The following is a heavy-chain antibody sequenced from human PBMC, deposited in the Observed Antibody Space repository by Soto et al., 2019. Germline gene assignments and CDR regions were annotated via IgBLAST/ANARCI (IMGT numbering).Heavy chain of an antibody. J-gene: IGHJ4*02. CDR3: ERGVVPAHKDY. CDR1: GGSVSSYY. CDR2: IYYSGST. V-gene: IGHV4-59*02. D-gene: IGHD2-2*01. Sequence: SETLSLTCTVSGGSVSSYYWSWIRQPPGKGLEWIGYIYYSGSTNYNPSLKSRVTISVDTSKNQFSLKLSSVTAADTAVYYCERGVVPAHKDYWGQGTLVTVSS.